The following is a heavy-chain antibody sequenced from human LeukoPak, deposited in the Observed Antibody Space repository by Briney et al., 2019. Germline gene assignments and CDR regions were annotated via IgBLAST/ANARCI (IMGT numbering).Heavy chain of an antibody. J-gene: IGHJ4*02. CDR3: AKGFGYCSGGSCSVDY. CDR2: ISYDGSNK. CDR1: GFTFSSYG. V-gene: IGHV3-30*18. D-gene: IGHD2-15*01. Sequence: GRSLRLSCAASGFTFSSYGMHWVRQAPGKGLEWVAVISYDGSNKYYADSVKGRFTISRDNSKNTLYLQMNSLRAEDTAVYYCAKGFGYCSGGSCSVDYWGQGTLVTVSS.